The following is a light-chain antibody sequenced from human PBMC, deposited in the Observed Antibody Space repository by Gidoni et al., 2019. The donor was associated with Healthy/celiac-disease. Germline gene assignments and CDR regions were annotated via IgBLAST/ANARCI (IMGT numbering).Light chain of an antibody. Sequence: DIVMTQSPLSLPVTPGEPATISCRSIQSLLHSNGYNYLDWYLQKPGQSPQLLIYLGSTWDSGVPERFSGSGSGTDFTLKISRVESEDVGVYYCMQALQTPWTFGQGTKVEIK. V-gene: IGKV2-28*01. J-gene: IGKJ1*01. CDR1: QSLLHSNGYNY. CDR2: LGS. CDR3: MQALQTPWT.